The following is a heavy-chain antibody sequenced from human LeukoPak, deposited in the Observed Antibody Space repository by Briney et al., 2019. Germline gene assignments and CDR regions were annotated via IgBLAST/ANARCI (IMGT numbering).Heavy chain of an antibody. V-gene: IGHV3-30*18. CDR2: ISYDGSNK. CDR1: GFTFSSYG. J-gene: IGHJ4*02. CDR3: AKEGDY. Sequence: GGSLRLSCAASGFTFSSYGMHWVRQAPGKGLEWVAVISYDGSNKYYADSVKGRFTTSRDNSKNTLYLQMNSLRAEDTAVYYCAKEGDYWGQGTLVTVSS.